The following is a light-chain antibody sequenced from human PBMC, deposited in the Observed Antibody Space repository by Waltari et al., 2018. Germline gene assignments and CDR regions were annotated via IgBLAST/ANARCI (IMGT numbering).Light chain of an antibody. CDR2: EVS. CDR3: CSYAGSVV. Sequence: QSALTQPASVSGSPGQSITIPCTGPSSDVGRCNLVSRYHQHPGKAPKLMLYEVSKRPSGVSNRFSGSKSGNTASLTISGLQAEDEADYYCCSYAGSVVFGGGTKLTVL. J-gene: IGLJ2*01. CDR1: SSDVGRCNL. V-gene: IGLV2-23*02.